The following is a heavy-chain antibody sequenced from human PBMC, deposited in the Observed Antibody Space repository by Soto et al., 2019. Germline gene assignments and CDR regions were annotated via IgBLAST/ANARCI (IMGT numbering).Heavy chain of an antibody. CDR1: GFSLSTLGMS. Sequence: GSGPTLVKPTQTLTLTCSFSGFSLSTLGMSVSWIRQPPGKALEWLALIDWEDEKYFSTSLQTRLSIFKDSSKSHVLLTITNVGPLDSATYFCARVSGSFQKGFDSWGQGTLVTVSS. V-gene: IGHV2-70*01. D-gene: IGHD1-26*01. CDR3: ARVSGSFQKGFDS. J-gene: IGHJ4*02. CDR2: IDWEDEK.